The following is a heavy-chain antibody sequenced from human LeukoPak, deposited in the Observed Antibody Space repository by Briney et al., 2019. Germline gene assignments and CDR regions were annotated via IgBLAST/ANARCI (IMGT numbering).Heavy chain of an antibody. CDR3: ALYYYGSGSFFS. V-gene: IGHV1-2*02. J-gene: IGHJ4*02. Sequence: ASVKVSCKASGYTFTGYYMHWVRQAPGQGLEWMGWINPNSGGTNYAQKFQGRVTMTRDTSISTAYMELSRLRSDDTAVYYCALYYYGSGSFFSWGQGTPVTVSS. D-gene: IGHD3-10*01. CDR1: GYTFTGYY. CDR2: INPNSGGT.